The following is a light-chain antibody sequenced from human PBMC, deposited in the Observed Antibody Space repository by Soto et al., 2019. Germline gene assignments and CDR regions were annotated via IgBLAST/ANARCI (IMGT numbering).Light chain of an antibody. Sequence: QSVLTQPPSVSGAPGQRVTISCTGSSSNIGAGYDVHWYQQLPGTAPKLLIYGNSNRPSGVPDRFSGSKSGTSASLAITGLRAEEEAVYSCQSYDSSLGGVVVFGGGTKL. V-gene: IGLV1-40*01. CDR3: QSYDSSLGGVVV. CDR2: GNS. CDR1: SSNIGAGYD. J-gene: IGLJ2*01.